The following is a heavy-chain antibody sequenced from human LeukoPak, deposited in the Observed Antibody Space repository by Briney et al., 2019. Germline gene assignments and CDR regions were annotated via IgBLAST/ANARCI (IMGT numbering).Heavy chain of an antibody. CDR2: ISSSGSTI. D-gene: IGHD3-9*01. Sequence: GGSLRLSCAASGFTFSDYYMSWIRQAPGKGLEWVSYISSSGSTIYYADSVKGRFTISRDNAKNSLYLQMNSLRAEDTAVYYCARDHRLRYFDWLFYDAFDIWGQGTMVTVSS. CDR3: ARDHRLRYFDWLFYDAFDI. J-gene: IGHJ3*02. CDR1: GFTFSDYY. V-gene: IGHV3-11*01.